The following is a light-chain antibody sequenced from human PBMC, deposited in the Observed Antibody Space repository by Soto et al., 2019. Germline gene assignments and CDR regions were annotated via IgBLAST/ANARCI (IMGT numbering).Light chain of an antibody. J-gene: IGKJ4*01. V-gene: IGKV3D-15*01. Sequence: EIVMTQSPVTLSVSPGERPTLSCRASQSVSSNLAWYQQKHGQXHSXXIYDISARATGIPTRFSASGSGTEGTITISSLQSEDGAVYYGQQYNDWPLTFGGGTKVDIK. CDR3: QQYNDWPLT. CDR1: QSVSSN. CDR2: DIS.